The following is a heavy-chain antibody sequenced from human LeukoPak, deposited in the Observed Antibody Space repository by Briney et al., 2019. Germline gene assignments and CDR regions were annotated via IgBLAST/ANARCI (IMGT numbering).Heavy chain of an antibody. CDR2: IYYSGST. V-gene: IGHV4-39*07. J-gene: IGHJ5*02. CDR1: GGSISSSSYY. Sequence: SETLSLTCTVSGGSISSSSYYWGWIRQPPGKGLEWIGSIYYSGSTYYNPSLKSRVTVSVDTSKNQFSLNLSSVTAADTAVYYCARVPGHIEWLAGPWGQGTLVTVSS. D-gene: IGHD6-19*01. CDR3: ARVPGHIEWLAGP.